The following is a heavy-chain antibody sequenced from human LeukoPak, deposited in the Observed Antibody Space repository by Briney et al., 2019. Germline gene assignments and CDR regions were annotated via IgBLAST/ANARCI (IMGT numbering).Heavy chain of an antibody. CDR2: IYYSGST. J-gene: IGHJ4*02. CDR3: ARSSGYYYDLDY. Sequence: RPSETLSLTCTVSGGSISSYYWSWIRQPPGKGLEWIGYIYYSGSTNYNLSLKSRVTISVDTSKNQFSLKLSSVTAADTAVYYCARSSGYYYDLDYWGQGTLVTVSS. V-gene: IGHV4-59*08. CDR1: GGSISSYY. D-gene: IGHD3-22*01.